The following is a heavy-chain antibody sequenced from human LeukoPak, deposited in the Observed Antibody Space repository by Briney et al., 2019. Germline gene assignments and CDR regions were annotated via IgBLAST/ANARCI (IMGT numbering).Heavy chain of an antibody. Sequence: SETLSLTCTVSGGSISSYYWSWIRQPPGKGLEWIGYIYYRGSTNYNPSLKSRVTISVDTSKNQFSLKLSSVTAADTAVYYCAREPYCSGGSCYSPWGQGTLVTVSS. J-gene: IGHJ5*02. V-gene: IGHV4-59*01. CDR3: AREPYCSGGSCYSP. CDR1: GGSISSYY. D-gene: IGHD2-15*01. CDR2: IYYRGST.